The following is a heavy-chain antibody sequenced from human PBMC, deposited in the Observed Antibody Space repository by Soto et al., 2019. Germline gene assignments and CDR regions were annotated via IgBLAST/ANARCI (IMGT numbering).Heavy chain of an antibody. Sequence: QVQLVQSGAEVKKPGSSVKVSCKASGGTFNNYAINWVRQAPGQGLEWMGGIIPIFGTSNYAQKFQGRVTITADESTRTAYMELSSLRSEDTAVYYCERGKMREMATILRDKWFDPWGQGTVVTVSS. D-gene: IGHD5-12*01. CDR2: IIPIFGTS. CDR3: ERGKMREMATILRDKWFDP. J-gene: IGHJ5*02. V-gene: IGHV1-69*01. CDR1: GGTFNNYA.